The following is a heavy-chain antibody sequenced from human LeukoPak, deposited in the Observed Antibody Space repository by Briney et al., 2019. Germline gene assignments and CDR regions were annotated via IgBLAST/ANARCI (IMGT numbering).Heavy chain of an antibody. CDR2: IWYDGSNK. CDR3: ARDHELLRGLDYFDY. J-gene: IGHJ4*02. D-gene: IGHD1-26*01. Sequence: GGSLRLSCAASGFTFSSHPMRWVRQAPGKGLEWVAVIWYDGSNKYYADSAKGRFTISRDNSKNTLYLQMNSLRAEDTAVYYCARDHELLRGLDYFDYWGQGTLVTVSS. CDR1: GFTFSSHP. V-gene: IGHV3-33*08.